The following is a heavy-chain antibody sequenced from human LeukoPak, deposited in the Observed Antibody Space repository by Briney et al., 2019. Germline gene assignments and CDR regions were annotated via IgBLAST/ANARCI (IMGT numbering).Heavy chain of an antibody. V-gene: IGHV3-30*18. CDR1: GFTFSDSG. CDR3: AKAVRSSGWYYFDH. Sequence: PGGSLRLSCAASGFTFSDSGIHWVRQAPGKGLEWVAVISYDGRNKHYADSVKGRFTISRDNSKNTLYLQMNSLRAEDTAVYYCAKAVRSSGWYYFDHWGQGTLVTVSS. D-gene: IGHD6-19*01. J-gene: IGHJ4*02. CDR2: ISYDGRNK.